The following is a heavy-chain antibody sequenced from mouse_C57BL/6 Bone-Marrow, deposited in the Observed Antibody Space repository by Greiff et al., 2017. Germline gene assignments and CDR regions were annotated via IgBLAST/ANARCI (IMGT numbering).Heavy chain of an antibody. J-gene: IGHJ2*01. CDR1: GFNIKDDY. V-gene: IGHV14-4*01. D-gene: IGHD1-1*01. CDR3: TYFTTVAVRYYFDY. CDR2: IDPENGDT. Sequence: VQLQQSGAELVRPGASVKLSCTASGFNIKDDYMHWVKQRPEQGLEWIGWIDPENGDTEYASKFQGKATITADTSSNTAYLQLSILTSEDTAVYYCTYFTTVAVRYYFDYWGQGTTLTVSS.